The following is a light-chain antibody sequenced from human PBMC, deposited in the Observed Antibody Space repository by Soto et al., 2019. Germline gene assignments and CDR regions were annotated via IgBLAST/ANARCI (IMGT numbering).Light chain of an antibody. CDR1: QSISSY. CDR3: QQSYSTPPFT. Sequence: DIQMTQSPSSLSASVGDRVTITCRASQSISSYLNWYQQKPGKAPKLLIYAASSLQSGVPSRFSGSGSGTDVTLTISSLQPEDFATYYCQQSYSTPPFTFGHGTKVDIK. V-gene: IGKV1-39*01. J-gene: IGKJ3*01. CDR2: AAS.